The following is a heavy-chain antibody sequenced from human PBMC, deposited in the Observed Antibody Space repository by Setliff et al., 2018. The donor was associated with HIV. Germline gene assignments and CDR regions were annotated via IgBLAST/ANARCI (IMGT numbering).Heavy chain of an antibody. J-gene: IGHJ4*02. V-gene: IGHV5-51*01. D-gene: IGHD3-22*01. CDR1: GYSFTSYW. CDR3: ARSLCYYDSCGYYYNY. CDR2: IYPADFDT. Sequence: GESLKISCQGSGYSFTSYWIGWVRQMPGKGLECMGIIYPADFDTRYSPSFQGQVTISVDKSINTAYLQWNSLKASDTAMYYCARSLCYYDSCGYYYNYWGQGTLVTVLL.